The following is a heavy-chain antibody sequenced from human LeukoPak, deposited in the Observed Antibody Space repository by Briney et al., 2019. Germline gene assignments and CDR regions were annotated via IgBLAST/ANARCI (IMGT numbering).Heavy chain of an antibody. J-gene: IGHJ4*02. V-gene: IGHV3-13*01. Sequence: GGSLRLSCAASGFTFSSYDMHWVRQATGKGLEWVSAIGTAGDTYYPGSVKGRFTISRENAKNSLYLQMNSLRAGDTAVYYRARGQRGAYFDYWGQGTLVTVSS. D-gene: IGHD1-26*01. CDR2: IGTAGDT. CDR3: ARGQRGAYFDY. CDR1: GFTFSSYD.